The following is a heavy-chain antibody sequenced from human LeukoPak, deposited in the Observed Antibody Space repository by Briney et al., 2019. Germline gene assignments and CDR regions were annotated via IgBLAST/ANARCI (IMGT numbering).Heavy chain of an antibody. V-gene: IGHV3-30*02. J-gene: IGHJ4*02. CDR1: GFTFSSYG. D-gene: IGHD6-19*01. CDR2: IRYDGSNK. CDR3: AKGTSSGWYFDY. Sequence: PGGSLRLSCAASGFTFSSYGMHWVRQAPGKGLEWVAFIRYDGSNKYYADSVKGRITISRDNSKNTLYLQMNSLRAEDTAVYYCAKGTSSGWYFDYWGQGTLVTVSS.